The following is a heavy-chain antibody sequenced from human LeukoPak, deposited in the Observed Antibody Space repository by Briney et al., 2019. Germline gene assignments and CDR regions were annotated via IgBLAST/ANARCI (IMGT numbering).Heavy chain of an antibody. V-gene: IGHV1-18*01. J-gene: IGHJ3*02. CDR2: ISAYNGNT. D-gene: IGHD3-22*01. CDR1: GYTFTNYG. CDR3: ARERLLLPHSSYDAFDI. Sequence: ASVTVSCKASGYTFTNYGISWVRQAPGQGLEWMGWISAYNGNTNYVKKLQGRVAMTTDASTNTVYMELRSLRSDDTAVYYCARERLLLPHSSYDAFDIWGQGTVVTVSS.